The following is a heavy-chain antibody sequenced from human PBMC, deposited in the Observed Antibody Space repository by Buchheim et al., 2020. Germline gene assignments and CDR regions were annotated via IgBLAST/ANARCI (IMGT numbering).Heavy chain of an antibody. CDR3: ARDGRYCRRGGCYSDY. J-gene: IGHJ4*02. D-gene: IGHD2-15*01. CDR2: ISESGSTV. V-gene: IGHV3-48*03. CDR1: GFMFSSYE. Sequence: EVQLVESGGGLVQPGGSLRLSCATSGFMFSSYEMNWVRQTPGKGLEWISYISESGSTVYYADSVKGRFTISRDNARNSLHLQLNSLRAEDTAVYHCARDGRYCRRGGCYSDYWGQGTL.